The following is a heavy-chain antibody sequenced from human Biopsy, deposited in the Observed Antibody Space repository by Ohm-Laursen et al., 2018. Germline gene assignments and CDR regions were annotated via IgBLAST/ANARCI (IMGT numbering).Heavy chain of an antibody. CDR2: FAPENGKT. J-gene: IGHJ4*02. V-gene: IGHV1-24*01. CDR1: GYTLNELS. CDR3: AADINVWNVNY. D-gene: IGHD1-1*01. Sequence: VASVKVSCKVSGYTLNELSMHWVRQVPGKGLEWVGGFAPENGKTVYAQNFQARVSLTEDASTDTAYMELRSLRSEDTAVYYCAADINVWNVNYWGQGTQVTVSS.